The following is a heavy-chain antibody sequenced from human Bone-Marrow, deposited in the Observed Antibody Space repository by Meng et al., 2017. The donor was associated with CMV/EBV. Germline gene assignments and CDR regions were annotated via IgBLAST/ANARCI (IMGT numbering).Heavy chain of an antibody. D-gene: IGHD1-26*01. J-gene: IGHJ6*02. CDR1: GFTFSSYS. CDR3: AKEDRYSGSYYDHYGMDV. V-gene: IGHV3-21*01. CDR2: ISSSSSYI. Sequence: GESLKISCAASGFTFSSYSMNWVRQAPGKGLEWVSSISSSSSYIYYADSVKGRFTISRDNAKNSLYLQMNSLRAEDTAVYYCAKEDRYSGSYYDHYGMDVWGQGTTVTVSS.